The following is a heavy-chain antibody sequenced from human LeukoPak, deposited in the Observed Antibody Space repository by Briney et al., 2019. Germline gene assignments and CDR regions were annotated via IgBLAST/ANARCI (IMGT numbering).Heavy chain of an antibody. Sequence: SGESLKISCKGSGYSFTSYWIGWVRQMPGKGLEWMGIIYPGDSDTRYSPSFQGQVTISADKSISTAYLQWSSLKASDTAMYYCARRDSSSGDYYYGMDVWGQGTSDTVSS. D-gene: IGHD6-6*01. V-gene: IGHV5-51*03. CDR1: GYSFTSYW. CDR3: ARRDSSSGDYYYGMDV. J-gene: IGHJ6*02. CDR2: IYPGDSDT.